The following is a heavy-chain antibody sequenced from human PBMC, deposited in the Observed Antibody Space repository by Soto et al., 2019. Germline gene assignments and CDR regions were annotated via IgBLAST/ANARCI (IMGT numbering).Heavy chain of an antibody. CDR2: VSHSGNT. D-gene: IGHD4-17*01. J-gene: IGHJ5*02. CDR3: ASAPAYGGNYCWFDP. Sequence: QVQLRESGPGLVKPSQTLSLTCTVSGGSIRSSDFYWSWIRQPPGKGLEWIGYVSHSGNTYYNPSLKSRVTISVDTSKNQFSLRLSSVTAADTAVYYCASAPAYGGNYCWFDPWGQGTPVTVSS. V-gene: IGHV4-30-4*01. CDR1: GGSIRSSDFY.